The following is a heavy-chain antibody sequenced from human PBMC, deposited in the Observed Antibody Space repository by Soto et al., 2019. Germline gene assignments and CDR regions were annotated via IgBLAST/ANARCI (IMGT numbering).Heavy chain of an antibody. CDR2: IYPGDSDT. Sequence: GESLKISCKGSGYSFTTYWIGWVRQMPGKGLEWMGIIYPGDSDTRYSPSFQGQVTISADKSTSTAYLQWSSLKASDTAMYYCATGGYCSSTSCYNFFDYWGQGTLVTVSS. J-gene: IGHJ4*02. CDR3: ATGGYCSSTSCYNFFDY. CDR1: GYSFTTYW. V-gene: IGHV5-51*01. D-gene: IGHD2-2*02.